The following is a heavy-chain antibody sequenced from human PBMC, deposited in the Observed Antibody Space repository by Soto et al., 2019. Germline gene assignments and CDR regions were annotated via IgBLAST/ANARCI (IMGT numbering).Heavy chain of an antibody. CDR2: ISSSSSTI. J-gene: IGHJ6*02. D-gene: IGHD6-13*01. CDR1: GFTFSSYS. Sequence: EAQLVESGGGLVQPGGSLRLSRAASGFTFSSYSMNWVRQAPGKGLEWVSYISSSSSTIYYADSLKGRFTISRDKAKNSLYLQKNSLRDEAKAVYYCAREEGIAAAGTVHYYYGMDVWGQGTTVTVSS. V-gene: IGHV3-48*02. CDR3: AREEGIAAAGTVHYYYGMDV.